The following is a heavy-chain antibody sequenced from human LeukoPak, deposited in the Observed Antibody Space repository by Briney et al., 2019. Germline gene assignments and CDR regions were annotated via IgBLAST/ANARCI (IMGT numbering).Heavy chain of an antibody. Sequence: ASVKVSCKASGYTFNNYDINWVRQATGQGLEWMGWMNPNSGNTGYAQKFQGRVTMTRNTSISTAYMELSSLRSEDTAVYYCARGVRSSTSWDYYYYGMDVWGQGTTVTVSS. J-gene: IGHJ6*02. CDR3: ARGVRSSTSWDYYYYGMDV. CDR2: MNPNSGNT. V-gene: IGHV1-8*02. CDR1: GYTFNNYD. D-gene: IGHD2-2*01.